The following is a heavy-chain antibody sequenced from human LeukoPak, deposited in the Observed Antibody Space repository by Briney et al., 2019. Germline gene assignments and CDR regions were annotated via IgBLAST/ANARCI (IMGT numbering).Heavy chain of an antibody. D-gene: IGHD1-26*01. J-gene: IGHJ4*02. CDR1: GYTFTSYG. V-gene: IGHV1-18*01. CDR3: ARWARELLSYYFDY. CDR2: INPNSGGT. Sequence: ASVKVSCKASGYTFTSYGISWVRQAPGQGLEWMGWINPNSGGTNYAQKFQGRVTMTTDTSTSTAYMELRSLRSDDTAVYYCARWARELLSYYFDYWGQGTLVTVSS.